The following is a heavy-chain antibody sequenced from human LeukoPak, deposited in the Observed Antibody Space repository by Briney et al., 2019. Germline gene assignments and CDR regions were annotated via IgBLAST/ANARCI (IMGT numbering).Heavy chain of an antibody. J-gene: IGHJ4*02. CDR3: AKDTYSSRWNYFDY. CDR1: GFTFSNYA. Sequence: GGSLRLSCAASGFTFSNYAMHWVRQAPGKGLEWVAFIRHDGSNKYYADSVKGRFTISRDNSKNTLYLQMNSLRADDTAVYYCAKDTYSSRWNYFDYWGQGTLVTVSS. D-gene: IGHD6-13*01. V-gene: IGHV3-30*02. CDR2: IRHDGSNK.